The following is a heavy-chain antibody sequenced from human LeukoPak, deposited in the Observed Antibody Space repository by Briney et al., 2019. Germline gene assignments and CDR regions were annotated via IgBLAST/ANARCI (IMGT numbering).Heavy chain of an antibody. CDR2: ISRDGSDT. CDR1: GFSFSSYA. CDR3: ARERFGAYPEH. J-gene: IGHJ1*01. V-gene: IGHV3-30-3*01. Sequence: GGSLRLSCAASGFSFSSYAMFWVRQAPGKGLEWVTIISRDGSDTFYADSVRGRFTISRDNSKNMLYLQLNSLTTEDTALYYCARERFGAYPEHWGQGTLVTVSS. D-gene: IGHD3-16*01.